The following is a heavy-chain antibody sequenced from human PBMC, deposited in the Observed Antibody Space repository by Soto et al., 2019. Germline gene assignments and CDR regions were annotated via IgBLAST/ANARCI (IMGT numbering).Heavy chain of an antibody. J-gene: IGHJ4*02. Sequence: ASVKVSCKASGYTFTGYYMHWVRQAPGQGLEWMGWINPNSGGTNYAQKFQGRVTMTRDTSISTAYMELSRLRSDETAVYYCASACGSCYSYDYCGQGTLVTVSS. CDR2: INPNSGGT. CDR3: ASACGSCYSYDY. D-gene: IGHD2-15*01. CDR1: GYTFTGYY. V-gene: IGHV1-2*02.